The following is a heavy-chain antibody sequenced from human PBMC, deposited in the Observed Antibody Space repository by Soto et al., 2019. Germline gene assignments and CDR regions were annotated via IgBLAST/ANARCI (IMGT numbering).Heavy chain of an antibody. Sequence: SETLSLTCTVSGGSISGYYWGWIRQPPGKGLEWIGSIYYSGSTFYNPTLKSRVTISVDTAKNQFSLKLGSVSAADTAVYYCARDYGDISYFDYWGQGTLVTVSS. CDR1: GGSISGYY. V-gene: IGHV4-39*02. D-gene: IGHD4-17*01. J-gene: IGHJ4*02. CDR2: IYYSGST. CDR3: ARDYGDISYFDY.